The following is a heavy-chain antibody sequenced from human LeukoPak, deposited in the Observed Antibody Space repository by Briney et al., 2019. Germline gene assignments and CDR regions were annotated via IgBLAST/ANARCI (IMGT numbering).Heavy chain of an antibody. J-gene: IGHJ4*02. CDR3: ARAMVRGVIPY. CDR1: GFTFSSYG. V-gene: IGHV3-23*01. Sequence: GGSLRLSCAASGFTFSSYGMSWVRQAPGKGLEWVSAISSSTGLTYYADSVKGRFTISRDNSRNIMNLQTDSLRPEDTALYYCARAMVRGVIPYWGQGTLVTVSS. CDR2: ISSSTGLT. D-gene: IGHD3-10*01.